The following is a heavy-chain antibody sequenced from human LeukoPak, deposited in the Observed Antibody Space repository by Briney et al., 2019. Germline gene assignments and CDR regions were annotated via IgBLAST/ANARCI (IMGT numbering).Heavy chain of an antibody. D-gene: IGHD3-10*01. V-gene: IGHV3-74*01. CDR2: INSDGSST. CDR1: GFTFSSYW. Sequence: GGSLRLSCAASGFTFSSYWMHWVRQAPGKGLVWVSRINSDGSSTSYADSVKGRFTISRDNAKNTLYLQLNSLRAEDTAVYYCARVYYGSGSLHYYYYYMDVWGKGTTVTISS. CDR3: ARVYYGSGSLHYYYYYMDV. J-gene: IGHJ6*03.